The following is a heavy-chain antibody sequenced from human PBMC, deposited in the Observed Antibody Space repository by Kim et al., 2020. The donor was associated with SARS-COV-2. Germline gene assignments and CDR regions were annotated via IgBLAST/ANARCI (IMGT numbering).Heavy chain of an antibody. CDR2: IRSKANGGTT. Sequence: GGSLRLSCTASGFTFGDYAMSWVRQAPGKGLEWVGFIRSKANGGTTEYAASVKGRFTISRADSKSIAYLQMNSLKTEDTAVYYCTNPYDFWEYMAAWGKG. CDR3: TNPYDFWEYMAA. V-gene: IGHV3-49*04. D-gene: IGHD3-3*01. J-gene: IGHJ6*03. CDR1: GFTFGDYA.